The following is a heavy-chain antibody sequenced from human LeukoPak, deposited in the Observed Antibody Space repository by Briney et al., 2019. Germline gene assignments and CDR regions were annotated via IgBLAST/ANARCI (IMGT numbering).Heavy chain of an antibody. V-gene: IGHV3-30*18. CDR2: ISYDGSNK. J-gene: IGHJ4*02. Sequence: GGSLRLSCAASGFTFSSYGMPWVRQAPGKGLEWVAVISYDGSNKYYADSVKGRFTISRDNSKNTLYLQMNSLRAEDTAVYYCAKAYYFDYWGQGTLVTVSS. CDR3: AKAYYFDY. CDR1: GFTFSSYG.